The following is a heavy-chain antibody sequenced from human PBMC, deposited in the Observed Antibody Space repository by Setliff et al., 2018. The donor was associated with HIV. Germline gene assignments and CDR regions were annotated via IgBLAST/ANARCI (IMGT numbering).Heavy chain of an antibody. CDR1: GYSFTSHW. V-gene: IGHV5-51*01. J-gene: IGHJ4*02. Sequence: PGESLKISCRYYGYSFTSHWIGWVRQMPGEGLQWMGILYPGDSDTKYSPSFQGQVTISADRSISTVSLQWNSLKASDTAMYYCARLSKYYDFWTPDSWGQGTLVTVSS. D-gene: IGHD3-3*01. CDR2: LYPGDSDT. CDR3: ARLSKYYDFWTPDS.